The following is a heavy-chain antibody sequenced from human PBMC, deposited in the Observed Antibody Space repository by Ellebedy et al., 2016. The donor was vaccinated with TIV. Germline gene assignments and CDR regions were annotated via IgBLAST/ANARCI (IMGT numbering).Heavy chain of an antibody. V-gene: IGHV4-39*07. J-gene: IGHJ3*01. Sequence: SETLSLPCTVSGGSISSRDCYWGWIRQPPGKGLDWLGNIYYRGSTYYNPSLKSRVTISVDTSKNQFSLKLSSVTAADTAVYYCARGVYALDLWGRGTMVTVSS. CDR2: IYYRGST. D-gene: IGHD6-13*01. CDR1: GGSISSRDCY. CDR3: ARGVYALDL.